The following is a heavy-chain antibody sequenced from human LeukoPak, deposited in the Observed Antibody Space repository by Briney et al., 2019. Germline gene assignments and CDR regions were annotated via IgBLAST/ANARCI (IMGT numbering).Heavy chain of an antibody. D-gene: IGHD3-10*01. J-gene: IGHJ4*02. CDR2: IYYSGST. CDR1: GGSISSGGYY. CDR3: ARRPHLSGSYSP. Sequence: PSETLSLTCTVSGGSISSGGYYWAWIRQPPGKGLEWIGNIYYSGSTYYNPPLKSRVTISVEMAKNQFSLKLISVTAADTAVYYCARRPHLSGSYSPWGQGTLVTVSS. V-gene: IGHV4-39*01.